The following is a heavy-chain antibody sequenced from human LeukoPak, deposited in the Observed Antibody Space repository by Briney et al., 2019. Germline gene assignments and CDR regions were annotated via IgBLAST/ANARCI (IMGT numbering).Heavy chain of an antibody. D-gene: IGHD6-13*01. J-gene: IGHJ4*01. CDR2: IYPSGGST. Sequence: ASVKVSCKTSGYTFNAYYIHWVRQAPGQGLEWMGIIYPSGGSTTYAQKFQGRVTMTRDTSTTTVYMELNNLKSEDTAVYYCARDGSPARFDYWGHGTLVTVSS. CDR3: ARDGSPARFDY. CDR1: GYTFNAYY. V-gene: IGHV1-46*02.